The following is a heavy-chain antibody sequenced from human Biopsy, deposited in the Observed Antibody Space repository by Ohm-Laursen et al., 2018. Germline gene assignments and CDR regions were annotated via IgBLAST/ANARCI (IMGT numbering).Heavy chain of an antibody. J-gene: IGHJ2*01. Sequence: SVMVSCKSSGGTFTNHAVGWVRQAPGQGLEWVGSSIPLFNTANYADKFQGRVTLTADKSTTTAYMELSSLRSEDTAIYYCARFPLGAYDDSGSYRAVEHWYFDLWGRGTLVTVSS. V-gene: IGHV1-69*06. CDR3: ARFPLGAYDDSGSYRAVEHWYFDL. CDR1: GGTFTNHA. D-gene: IGHD3-22*01. CDR2: SIPLFNTA.